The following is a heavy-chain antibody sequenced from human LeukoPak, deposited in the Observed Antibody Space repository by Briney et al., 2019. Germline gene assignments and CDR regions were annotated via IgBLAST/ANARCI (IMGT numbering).Heavy chain of an antibody. D-gene: IGHD6-19*01. J-gene: IGHJ4*02. CDR2: ISGGVFSGSATVT. CDR1: GFTFTNHA. CDR3: AKARRSGWYTAIDY. Sequence: GGSLRLSCAASGFTFTNHAMNWVRQAPGKGLEWVSIISGGVFSGSATVTYYADSVKGRFTISRDNSKNTLYLQMNSLRAEDTAVYYCAKARRSGWYTAIDYWGQGTLVTVSS. V-gene: IGHV3-23*01.